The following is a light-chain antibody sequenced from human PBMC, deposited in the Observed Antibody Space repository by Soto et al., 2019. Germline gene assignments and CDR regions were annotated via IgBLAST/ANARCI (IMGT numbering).Light chain of an antibody. CDR1: QSVRSN. J-gene: IGKJ4*01. Sequence: EVVMTQSPATLSVSPGERVTLSCRASQSVRSNLAWYLQKPGQAPRLLTYGASTRATGIPARFSGSGSGTEFTLTISSLQSEDFAVYYCQQYNNWPPLTFGGGTKVEIK. CDR2: GAS. V-gene: IGKV3-15*01. CDR3: QQYNNWPPLT.